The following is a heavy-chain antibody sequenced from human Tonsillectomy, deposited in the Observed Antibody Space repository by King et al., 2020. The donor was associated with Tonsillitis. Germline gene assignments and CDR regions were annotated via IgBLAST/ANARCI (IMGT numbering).Heavy chain of an antibody. D-gene: IGHD3-22*01. CDR1: GGSISRYY. Sequence: QLQESGPGLVKPSETLSLTCTVSGGSISRYYWSWIRQPPGKGLEWIGYIYYRWSTNYNPSLNSRVTISVDTSQNQFSLKLSSVTAADTAVYYCARGFLIYYYDSGGYYFDYWGQGTLVTVSS. CDR2: IYYRWST. J-gene: IGHJ4*02. CDR3: ARGFLIYYYDSGGYYFDY. V-gene: IGHV4-59*01.